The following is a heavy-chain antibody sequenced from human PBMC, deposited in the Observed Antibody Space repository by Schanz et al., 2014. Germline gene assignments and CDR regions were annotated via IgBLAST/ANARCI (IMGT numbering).Heavy chain of an antibody. J-gene: IGHJ4*02. V-gene: IGHV3-23*04. CDR2: FIVDSGNT. D-gene: IGHD6-19*01. CDR3: AKLSSSGRLAGYFDY. CDR1: GFIFSNYG. Sequence: VQLVESGGGVVQPGGSLRLSCAASGFIFSNYGMHWVRQAPGKGLEWVSGFIVDSGNTYYAGSVKGRFSISRDYSKNTLYLQMSSLRAEDTAIYYCAKLSSSGRLAGYFDYWGQGALVTVSS.